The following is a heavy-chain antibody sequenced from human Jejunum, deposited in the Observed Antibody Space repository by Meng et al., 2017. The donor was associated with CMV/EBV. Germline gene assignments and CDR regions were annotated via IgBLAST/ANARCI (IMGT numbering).Heavy chain of an antibody. Sequence: QVQLVQSGAEXKKPGAAVSGSCKASGYTFITYGISWVRLAPGQGLEWMGWISPYNGNTNYAQKFQGRVTMITDTSTSTAYMELRSLRSDDTAVYYCARDLIAARPGWFDPWGQGTLVTVSS. D-gene: IGHD6-6*01. J-gene: IGHJ5*02. V-gene: IGHV1-18*01. CDR2: ISPYNGNT. CDR1: GYTFITYG. CDR3: ARDLIAARPGWFDP.